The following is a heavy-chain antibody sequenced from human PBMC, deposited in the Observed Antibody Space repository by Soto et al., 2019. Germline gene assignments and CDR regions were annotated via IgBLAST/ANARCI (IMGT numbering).Heavy chain of an antibody. CDR1: DDSINSDKYY. V-gene: IGHV4-39*01. CDR3: ARLEGLATISYYFDF. D-gene: IGHD3-9*01. CDR2: IYYRGNA. J-gene: IGHJ4*02. Sequence: PSETLSLTCSVSDDSINSDKYYWGWIRQPPGKGLEWIGSIYYRGNAYYDPSLQTRVTISLDKSKSQFSLKLNSVTAADSAVYFCARLEGLATISYYFDFWGPGALVTVSS.